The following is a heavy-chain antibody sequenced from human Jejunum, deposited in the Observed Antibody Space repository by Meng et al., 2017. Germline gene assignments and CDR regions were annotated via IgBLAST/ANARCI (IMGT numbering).Heavy chain of an antibody. V-gene: IGHV6-1*01. D-gene: IGHD1-26*01. J-gene: IGHJ4*02. CDR1: ADSVSSNSAG. Sequence: PGQVNPWQPLSPTCPISADSVSSNSAGWNWIRQSPSRGLEWLGRTYYRSKLYIDYAVSVKSRRTSNPDTSKNQFSLHLNSVTPEDTAVYYCAGGGLVRSTRGYFDYWGQGTLVTVSS. CDR3: AGGGLVRSTRGYFDY. CDR2: TYYRSKLYI.